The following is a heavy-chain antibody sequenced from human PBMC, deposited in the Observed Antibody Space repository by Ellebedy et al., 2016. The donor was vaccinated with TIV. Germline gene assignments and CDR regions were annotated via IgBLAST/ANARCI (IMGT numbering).Heavy chain of an antibody. CDR2: IYYSGST. V-gene: IGHV4-59*01. Sequence: SDTLSLTXTVSGGSISSYYWSWIRQPPGKGPEWIGYIYYSGSTNYNPSLKSRVTISVDTSKNQFSLKLSSVTAADTAVYYCARVYSGYENFDYWGQGTLVTVSS. J-gene: IGHJ4*02. CDR3: ARVYSGYENFDY. CDR1: GGSISSYY. D-gene: IGHD5-12*01.